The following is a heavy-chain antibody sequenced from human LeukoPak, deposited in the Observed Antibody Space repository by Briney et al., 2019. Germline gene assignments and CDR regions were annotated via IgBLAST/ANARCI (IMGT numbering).Heavy chain of an antibody. CDR1: GFPFSTYW. V-gene: IGHV3-7*01. J-gene: IGHJ6*03. Sequence: PGGSLRLSCAASGFPFSTYWITWVRQAPGKGLEWVANIKNDGSEKNYVDSVKGRFTISRDNAENSLFLQMNSLRVEDTAVYYCARVGSSSWNHYYYMDVWGKGTTVTVSS. D-gene: IGHD6-13*01. CDR2: IKNDGSEK. CDR3: ARVGSSSWNHYYYMDV.